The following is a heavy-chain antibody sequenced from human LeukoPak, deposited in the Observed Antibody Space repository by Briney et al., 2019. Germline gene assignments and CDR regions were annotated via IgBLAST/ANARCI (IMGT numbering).Heavy chain of an antibody. CDR3: ARDRKPTVVTQPVDY. D-gene: IGHD4-23*01. CDR1: GFTFSSYW. J-gene: IGHJ4*02. CDR2: IKQDGSEK. Sequence: GGSLRLSCAASGFTFSSYWMSWVRQAPGKGLEWVANIKQDGSEKYYVDSVKGRFTISRDNAKNSLYLQMNSLRAEDTAVYYCARDRKPTVVTQPVDYWGQGTLVTVSS. V-gene: IGHV3-7*01.